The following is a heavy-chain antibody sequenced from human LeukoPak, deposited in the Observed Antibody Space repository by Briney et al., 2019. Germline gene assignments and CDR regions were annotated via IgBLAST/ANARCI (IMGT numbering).Heavy chain of an antibody. CDR2: VHSSGST. D-gene: IGHD5-24*01. V-gene: IGHV4-61*08. Sequence: PSETLSLTCTVSGGSISSGDYYWSWIRQPLGKGLEWIGYVHSSGSTKYNSSLGSRVTISMDTSRNQFSLKLSSVTAADTAVYFCTRGGGWLIDFWGRGTLVTVSS. CDR3: TRGGGWLIDF. J-gene: IGHJ4*02. CDR1: GGSISSGDYY.